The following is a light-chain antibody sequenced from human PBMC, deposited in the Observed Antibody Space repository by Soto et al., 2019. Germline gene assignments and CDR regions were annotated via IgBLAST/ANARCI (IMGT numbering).Light chain of an antibody. CDR1: KNDIGVYDC. V-gene: IGLV2-8*01. CDR2: EVV. CDR3: KSYSGSNTYV. Sequence: QSALTQPPSASGSPGQSVTISCTGTKNDIGVYDCVSWYQHHPGKAPRLIMYEVVQRPSWFPDRFSGSKSGNTASLIVSGLQASEEADYFCKSYSGSNTYVFGSGTKV. J-gene: IGLJ1*01.